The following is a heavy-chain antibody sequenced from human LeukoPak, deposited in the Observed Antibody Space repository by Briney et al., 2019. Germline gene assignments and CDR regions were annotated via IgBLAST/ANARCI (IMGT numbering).Heavy chain of an antibody. Sequence: PGGSLRLSCAASGFTFDDYAMHSVRQAPGKGLEWVSLMSGDGGRTYYADSVKGRFTISRDNSQNSLYLHMNSLRTADTALFYFAKDLRHRVVRGIDYWGQGTLVTVST. J-gene: IGHJ4*02. CDR2: MSGDGGRT. CDR3: AKDLRHRVVRGIDY. CDR1: GFTFDDYA. V-gene: IGHV3-43*02. D-gene: IGHD3-3*01.